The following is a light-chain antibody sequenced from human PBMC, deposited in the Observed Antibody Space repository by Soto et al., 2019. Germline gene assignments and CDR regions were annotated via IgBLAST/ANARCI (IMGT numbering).Light chain of an antibody. CDR3: QQLNIYPHT. V-gene: IGKV1-9*01. J-gene: IGKJ1*01. Sequence: DIQLTQSPSFLSASVGDRVTITCRASQGISGYLAWYQQTPGKAPKLLIYAASALQSGVPSRFSGSGSGTEFTLTITSLQPEDFATYYCQQLNIYPHTFGQGTKVEIK. CDR2: AAS. CDR1: QGISGY.